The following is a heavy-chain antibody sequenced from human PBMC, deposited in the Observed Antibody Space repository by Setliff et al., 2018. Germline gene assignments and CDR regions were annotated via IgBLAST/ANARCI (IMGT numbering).Heavy chain of an antibody. V-gene: IGHV1-18*01. J-gene: IGHJ4*02. Sequence: ASVKVSCKASGYTLSNSILSWVRQAPRQGLEWVGWISAYNGKTYSAQKFQDRVTLTTHTSTNMGYLELRDLRSDDTAVYYCLRLVRYCTKIACQATSGDEVWGLGTLVTVSS. CDR2: ISAYNGKT. CDR1: GYTLSNSI. CDR3: LRLVRYCTKIACQATSGDEV. D-gene: IGHD2-8*01.